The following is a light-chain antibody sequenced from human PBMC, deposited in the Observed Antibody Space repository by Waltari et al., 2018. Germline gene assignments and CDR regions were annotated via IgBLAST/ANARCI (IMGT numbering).Light chain of an antibody. CDR2: WAS. CDR3: QQYYSSPPVT. J-gene: IGKJ3*01. Sequence: DFVMTRSPDSLAVSLGERATNNCRSSQSVFYSPTNKNYLAWYQQKPGQPPKLLIYWASTRQSGVPDRFSGSGSGTDFTLTITNLQAEDVAVYYCQQYYSSPPVTFGTGTKVEIK. V-gene: IGKV4-1*01. CDR1: QSVFYSPTNKNY.